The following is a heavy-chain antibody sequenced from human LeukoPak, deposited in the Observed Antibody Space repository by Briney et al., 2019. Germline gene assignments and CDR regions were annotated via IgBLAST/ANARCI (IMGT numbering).Heavy chain of an antibody. CDR1: GYTFTSYG. D-gene: IGHD1-26*01. J-gene: IGHJ4*02. CDR2: ISAYNGKT. CDR3: ARDPQQLVGATGGGFEY. V-gene: IGHV1-18*01. Sequence: GASVKESCKASGYTFTSYGISWVRQAPGQGLEWMGWISAYNGKTNYAQKFQGRVTITTDTSTNTAYMELRSLRSDDTAVYYCARDPQQLVGATGGGFEYWGQGTL.